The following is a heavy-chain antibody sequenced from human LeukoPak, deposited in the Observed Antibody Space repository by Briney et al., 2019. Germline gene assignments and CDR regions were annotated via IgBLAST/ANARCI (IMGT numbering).Heavy chain of an antibody. CDR1: GYTFTSYD. CDR3: ARDTRKKWIQLWLRLNAFDI. Sequence: ASAKVSCKASGYTFTSYDINWVRQASGQGLEWMGWMNPNSGNTGYAQKFQGRVTMTRNTSISTAYMELSSLRSEDTAVYYCARDTRKKWIQLWLRLNAFDIWGQGTMVTVSS. J-gene: IGHJ3*02. D-gene: IGHD5-18*01. CDR2: MNPNSGNT. V-gene: IGHV1-8*01.